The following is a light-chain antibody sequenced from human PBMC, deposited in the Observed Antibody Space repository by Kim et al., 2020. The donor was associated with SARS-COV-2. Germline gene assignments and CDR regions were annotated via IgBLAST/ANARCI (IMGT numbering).Light chain of an antibody. CDR2: STN. CDR1: SGSVSTSYY. CDR3: VLYMGSGISV. J-gene: IGLJ3*02. Sequence: GGTVTLTCGLSSGSVSTSYYPSWYQQTPGQAPRTLIYSTNTRSSGVPDRFSGSILGNKAALTITGAQAYDESDYYCVLYMGSGISVFGGGTQLTVL. V-gene: IGLV8-61*01.